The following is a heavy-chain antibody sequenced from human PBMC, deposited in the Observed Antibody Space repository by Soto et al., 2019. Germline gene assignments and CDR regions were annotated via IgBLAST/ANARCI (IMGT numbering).Heavy chain of an antibody. V-gene: IGHV5-51*01. Sequence: PGESLKISCKGSGYSVTNYWIGWVRQMPGKGLEWMGSIYPGDSDTIYSPSFQGQVTISADKSINTAYLQWSSLKASDTAMYYCARPDSSGTGIDYWGQGTLVTVSP. CDR3: ARPDSSGTGIDY. CDR1: GYSVTNYW. J-gene: IGHJ4*02. D-gene: IGHD3-22*01. CDR2: IYPGDSDT.